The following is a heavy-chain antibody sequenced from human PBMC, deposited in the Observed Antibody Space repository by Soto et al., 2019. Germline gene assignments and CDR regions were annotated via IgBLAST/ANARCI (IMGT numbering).Heavy chain of an antibody. CDR2: IYPGDSDT. D-gene: IGHD6-6*01. V-gene: IGHV5-51*01. Sequence: ESLKISCKGSGYSFTSYWIGWVRQMPGKGLEWMGIIYPGDSDTRYSPSFQGQVTISADKSISTAYLQWSSLKASDTAMYYCIAARGYYYYYYGTDVWGQGTTVTVSS. CDR3: IAARGYYYYYYGTDV. J-gene: IGHJ6*02. CDR1: GYSFTSYW.